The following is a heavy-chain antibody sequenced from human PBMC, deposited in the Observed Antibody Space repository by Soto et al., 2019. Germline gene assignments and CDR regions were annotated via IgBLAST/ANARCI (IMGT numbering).Heavy chain of an antibody. CDR2: IFTTGTTI. Sequence: GGSLRLSCVASGVTFSSYSIVWVRQAPGKGLEWVSYIFTTGTTIYYADSVKGRFTVSRDNAKNSLFLLLNSLRAEDTAVYYCARDKDWAFDYWGQGTLVTSPQ. CDR1: GVTFSSYS. D-gene: IGHD3-9*01. CDR3: ARDKDWAFDY. V-gene: IGHV3-48*03. J-gene: IGHJ4*02.